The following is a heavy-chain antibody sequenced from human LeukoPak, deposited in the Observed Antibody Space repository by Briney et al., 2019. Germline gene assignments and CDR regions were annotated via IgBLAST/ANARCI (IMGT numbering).Heavy chain of an antibody. J-gene: IGHJ3*02. D-gene: IGHD1-26*01. CDR2: VFSGGST. V-gene: IGHV3-53*01. CDR1: GFSVSSNF. Sequence: PGGSLRLSCAASGFSVSSNFMTWVRQAPGKGLEWVSVVFSGGSTCYADSVKGRFTISRDNSKNTLYLQMNSLRVEDTAVYYCARGRRWDLIVSLIDASDIWGQGTMVTVSS. CDR3: ARGRRWDLIVSLIDASDI.